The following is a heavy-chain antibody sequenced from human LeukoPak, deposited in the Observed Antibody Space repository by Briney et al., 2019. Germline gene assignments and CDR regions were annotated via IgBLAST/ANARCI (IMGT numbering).Heavy chain of an antibody. J-gene: IGHJ5*02. D-gene: IGHD4-17*01. Sequence: GGSLRLSCAASGFTFSGSAMHWVRQASGKGLEWVGRIRSKANSYATAYAASVKGRFTISRDDSKNTAYLQMNSLKTDDTAVYYCTTLTVTTPWGQGTLVTVSS. V-gene: IGHV3-73*01. CDR2: IRSKANSYAT. CDR3: TTLTVTTP. CDR1: GFTFSGSA.